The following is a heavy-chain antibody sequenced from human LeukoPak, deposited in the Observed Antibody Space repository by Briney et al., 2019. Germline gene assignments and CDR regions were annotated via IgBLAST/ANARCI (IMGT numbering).Heavy chain of an antibody. CDR2: IFSSSSTI. Sequence: GGSLRLSCAASGFTFSSYSMNWVRQAPGKGLEWVSYIFSSSSTIYYADSVKGRFTISRDNAKNSLSLQMNSLRAEDTAVYYCARDTLLWFGESAYYFDYWGQGTLVTVSS. V-gene: IGHV3-48*01. CDR3: ARDTLLWFGESAYYFDY. CDR1: GFTFSSYS. J-gene: IGHJ4*02. D-gene: IGHD3-10*01.